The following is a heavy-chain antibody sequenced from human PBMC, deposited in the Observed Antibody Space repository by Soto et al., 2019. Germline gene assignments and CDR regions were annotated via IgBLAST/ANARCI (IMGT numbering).Heavy chain of an antibody. D-gene: IGHD1-20*01. CDR2: IIPILGIA. V-gene: IGHV1-69*10. CDR1: GGTFSSYA. J-gene: IGHJ6*02. CDR3: ARANNWNDYYYYGMDV. Sequence: KISCKASGGTFSSYAISWVRQAPGQGLEWMGGIIPILGIANYAQKFQGRVTITADKSTSTAYMELSSLRSEDTAVYYCARANNWNDYYYYGMDVWGQGTTVTVSS.